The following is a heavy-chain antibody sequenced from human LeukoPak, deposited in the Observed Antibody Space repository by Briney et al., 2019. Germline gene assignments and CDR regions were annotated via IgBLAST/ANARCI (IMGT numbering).Heavy chain of an antibody. D-gene: IGHD5-18*01. J-gene: IGHJ6*03. V-gene: IGHV4-59*01. CDR1: GGSISDYY. Sequence: PSETLSLTCTVSGGSISDYYWSWVRQPPGKGLEWIGYIHYSGSTNYNPSLKSRVTISIDASKKQFSLRLSSVTTADTAVYYCASSGYSYEPYYYYMDVWGKGTTVTISS. CDR2: IHYSGST. CDR3: ASSGYSYEPYYYYMDV.